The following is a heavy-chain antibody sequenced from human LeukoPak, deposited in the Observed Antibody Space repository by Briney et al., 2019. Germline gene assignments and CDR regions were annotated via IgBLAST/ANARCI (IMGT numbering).Heavy chain of an antibody. D-gene: IGHD3-9*01. V-gene: IGHV1-18*01. Sequence: GASVKVSCKASGYTFTSYGISWVRQAPGQGLEWMGWISAYNGNTNYAQKLQGRVTMTTDTSTSTAYMELRSLRSDDTAVYYCARDLRARRYFDWLSGDDDAFDIWGQGTMVTVSS. CDR3: ARDLRARRYFDWLSGDDDAFDI. CDR1: GYTFTSYG. J-gene: IGHJ3*02. CDR2: ISAYNGNT.